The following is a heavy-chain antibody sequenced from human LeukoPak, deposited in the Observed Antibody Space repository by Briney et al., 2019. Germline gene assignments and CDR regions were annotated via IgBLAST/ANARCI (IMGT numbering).Heavy chain of an antibody. D-gene: IGHD3-16*01. V-gene: IGHV3-30*03. CDR3: ARGRQGGFFDY. CDR2: ISYDGSNK. J-gene: IGHJ4*02. Sequence: PGGSLRLSCAAPGFTFSSYGMHWVRQAPGNGLEWVAVISYDGSNKYYADSVKGRFTTSRDNAKNTLYLQMNSLRVEDTAVYYCARGRQGGFFDYWGQGVLVTVSS. CDR1: GFTFSSYG.